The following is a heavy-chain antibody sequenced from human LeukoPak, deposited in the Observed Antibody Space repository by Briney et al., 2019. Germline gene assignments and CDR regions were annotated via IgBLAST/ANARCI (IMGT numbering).Heavy chain of an antibody. V-gene: IGHV3-23*01. CDR3: AKGSAVVATMGDDY. CDR1: GFSFSDAW. Sequence: GGSLRLSCAASGFSFSDAWMSWVRQAPGKGLEWVSAIGGSGGSTYYADSVKGRFTISRDNSKNTLYLQMNSLRAEDTAVYYCAKGSAVVATMGDDYWGQGTLVTVSS. CDR2: IGGSGGST. J-gene: IGHJ4*02. D-gene: IGHD5-12*01.